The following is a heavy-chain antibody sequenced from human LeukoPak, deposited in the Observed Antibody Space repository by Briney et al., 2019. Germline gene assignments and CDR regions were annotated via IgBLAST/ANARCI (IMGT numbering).Heavy chain of an antibody. CDR1: GFTFSRYA. D-gene: IGHD5-12*01. CDR2: ISGSGGST. Sequence: PGGSLRLSCAASGFTFSRYAMSWVRQAPGKGLEWVSAISGSGGSTYYADSVKGRFTISRDNSKNTLYLQMNSLRAEAPAVYYRANVFKSGSLYYSCYWGQGTLVTVSS. CDR3: ANVFKSGSLYYSCY. J-gene: IGHJ4*02. V-gene: IGHV3-23*01.